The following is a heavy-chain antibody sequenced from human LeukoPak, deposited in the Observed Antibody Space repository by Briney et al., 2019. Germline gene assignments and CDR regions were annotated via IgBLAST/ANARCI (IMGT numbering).Heavy chain of an antibody. J-gene: IGHJ4*02. D-gene: IGHD3-22*01. V-gene: IGHV4-59*12. CDR3: AREVYDSNGYYTDY. CDR2: IHYNGRI. CDR1: GGSISTYY. Sequence: SETLSLTCSVSGGSISTYYWTLIRQPPGKGLEWIGNIHYNGRINYNPSLKSRVTLSVDTSKNPFSLKPSPVTPPDTAEYYCAREVYDSNGYYTDYWGQGTLVTVSS.